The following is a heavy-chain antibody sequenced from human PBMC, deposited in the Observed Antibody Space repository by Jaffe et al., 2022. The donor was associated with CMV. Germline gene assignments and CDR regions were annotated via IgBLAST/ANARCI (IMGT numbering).Heavy chain of an antibody. D-gene: IGHD3-9*01. CDR2: MSGSGETT. J-gene: IGHJ4*02. CDR1: GFMFSTYA. CDR3: AKHSLTGLVRRGRFDN. Sequence: EVQLLESGGGLVQPGGSLRLSCVASGFMFSTYAMSWIRQAPGKGLEWVSVMSGSGETTYYGDSVQGRFSISRDNSKNTLYLEMSSLRAEDTAIYYCAKHSLTGLVRRGRFDNWGQGTLVTVSS. V-gene: IGHV3-23*01.